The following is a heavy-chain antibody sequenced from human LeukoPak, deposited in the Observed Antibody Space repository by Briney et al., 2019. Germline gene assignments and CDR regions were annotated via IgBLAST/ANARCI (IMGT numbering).Heavy chain of an antibody. Sequence: SETLSLTCTVSGGSISSYYWSWIRQPAGKGLEWIGRIYTSGSTNYNPSLKSRVTMSVDTSKNQFSLKLSSVTAADTAVYYCARERKKLILLGRRVDYHYMDVWGKGTTVTVSS. D-gene: IGHD2-15*01. CDR2: IYTSGST. J-gene: IGHJ6*03. V-gene: IGHV4-4*07. CDR1: GGSISSYY. CDR3: ARERKKLILLGRRVDYHYMDV.